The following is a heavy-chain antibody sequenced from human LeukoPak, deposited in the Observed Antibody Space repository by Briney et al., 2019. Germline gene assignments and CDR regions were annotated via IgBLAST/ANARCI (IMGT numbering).Heavy chain of an antibody. CDR3: ARDSAARRDVWYYYYYMDV. CDR2: ISAYNGNT. V-gene: IGHV1-18*01. CDR1: GYTFTSYG. Sequence: ASVKVSCKASGYTFTSYGISWVRQAPGQGLEWMGWISAYNGNTNYAQKLQGRVTMTTDTSTSTAYMELRSLRSDDTAVYYCARDSAARRDVWYYYYYMDVWGKGTTVTVSS. J-gene: IGHJ6*03. D-gene: IGHD6-6*01.